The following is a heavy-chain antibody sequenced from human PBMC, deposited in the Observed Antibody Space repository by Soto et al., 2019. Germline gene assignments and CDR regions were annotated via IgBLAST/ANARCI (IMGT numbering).Heavy chain of an antibody. J-gene: IGHJ3*02. D-gene: IGHD3-16*01. CDR3: ARDAYCSSASCPPSAALNI. CDR1: GFTFYDYY. V-gene: IGHV3-11*01. CDR2: ISSSGSTV. Sequence: GGSLRLSCAASGFTFYDYYMSWIRQAPGKGLEWLSYISSSGSTVSYTDSVKGRFTISRDNAKNSLYLQINSLRADDTAIYYCARDAYCSSASCPPSAALNIWGLGTMVTVSS.